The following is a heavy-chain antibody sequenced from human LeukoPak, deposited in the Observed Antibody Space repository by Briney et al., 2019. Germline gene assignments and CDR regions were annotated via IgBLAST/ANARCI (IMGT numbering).Heavy chain of an antibody. D-gene: IGHD4-11*01. V-gene: IGHV3-7*01. CDR1: GFTFSSDC. CDR2: IKQDGSEK. J-gene: IGHJ4*02. Sequence: GGSLRLSCAASGFTFSSDCMSWGRQAPGKGLEWVANIKQDGSEKYYVDSVKGRFTISRENAKNSLYLQMNSLRAEDTAVYYCAREATTVNGGYYFDYWGQGTLVTVSS. CDR3: AREATTVNGGYYFDY.